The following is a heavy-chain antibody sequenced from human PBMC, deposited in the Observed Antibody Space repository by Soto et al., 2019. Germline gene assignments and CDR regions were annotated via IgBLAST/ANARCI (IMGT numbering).Heavy chain of an antibody. V-gene: IGHV4-59*01. Sequence: SETLSLTCTVSGGSISSYYWSWIRQPPGKGLEWIGYIYYSGSTNYNPSLKSRVTISVDTSKNQFSLKLSSVTAADTAVYYCARLSYPAGKESNWFDPWGQGTMVTVS. D-gene: IGHD3-16*02. CDR2: IYYSGST. CDR1: GGSISSYY. J-gene: IGHJ5*02. CDR3: ARLSYPAGKESNWFDP.